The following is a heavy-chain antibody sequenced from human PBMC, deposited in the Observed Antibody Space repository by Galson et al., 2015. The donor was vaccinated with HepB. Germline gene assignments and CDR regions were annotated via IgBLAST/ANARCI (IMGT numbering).Heavy chain of an antibody. CDR3: AKDWGRIVGAELLDY. D-gene: IGHD1-26*01. CDR1: GFTFSSYG. J-gene: IGHJ4*02. V-gene: IGHV3-30*02. Sequence: SLRLSCAASGFTFSSYGMHWVRQAPGKGLEWVAFIRYDGSNKYYADSVKGRFTISRDNSKNTLYLQMNSLRAEDTAVYYCAKDWGRIVGAELLDYWGQGTLVTVSS. CDR2: IRYDGSNK.